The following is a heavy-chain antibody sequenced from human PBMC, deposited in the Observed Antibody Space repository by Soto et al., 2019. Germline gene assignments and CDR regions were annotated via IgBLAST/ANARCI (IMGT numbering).Heavy chain of an antibody. D-gene: IGHD1-1*01. Sequence: SETLSLTCTVSGDSISSYYWSWIRQPPGKGLEWIGYIYYSGNTLYNPSLKSRVTISVDKSKNHFSLNLTSVTAADTAVYYCARDQLEGNWFDPWGQGTLVTVSS. CDR2: IYYSGNT. CDR3: ARDQLEGNWFDP. V-gene: IGHV4-59*12. J-gene: IGHJ5*02. CDR1: GDSISSYY.